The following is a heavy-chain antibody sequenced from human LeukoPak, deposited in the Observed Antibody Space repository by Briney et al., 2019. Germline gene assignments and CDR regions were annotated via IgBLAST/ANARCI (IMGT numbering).Heavy chain of an antibody. CDR1: GYSISSGYY. D-gene: IGHD3-22*01. CDR2: IYHSGST. Sequence: SETLSLTCTISGYSISSGYYWGWIRQPPGKGLEWIGSIYHSGSTYYNPSLKSRVTFSVDTSKNQFSLKLSSVTAADTAVYYCARGYYDSSGYSIWGSYYYYMDVWGKGTTVTVSS. J-gene: IGHJ6*03. CDR3: ARGYYDSSGYSIWGSYYYYMDV. V-gene: IGHV4-38-2*02.